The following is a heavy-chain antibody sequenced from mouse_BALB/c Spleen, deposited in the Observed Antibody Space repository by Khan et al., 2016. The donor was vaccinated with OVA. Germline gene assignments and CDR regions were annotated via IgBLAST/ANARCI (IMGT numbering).Heavy chain of an antibody. CDR3: ASSAYGKFAY. Sequence: EVELVESGGGLVKPGGSLKLSCAASGFTFSTYATSWVRQTPEKRLEWVATISSGGDYTYYPDNVTGRFIISRDNAKKTLYLQMSSLRYEDSAMYYSASSAYGKFAYWGQGTLVTVSA. D-gene: IGHD2-1*01. CDR2: ISSGGDYT. V-gene: IGHV5-9-3*01. CDR1: GFTFSTYA. J-gene: IGHJ3*01.